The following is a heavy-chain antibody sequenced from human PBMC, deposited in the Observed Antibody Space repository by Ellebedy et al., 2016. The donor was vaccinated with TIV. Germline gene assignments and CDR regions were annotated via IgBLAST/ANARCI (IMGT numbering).Heavy chain of an antibody. V-gene: IGHV4-34*01. J-gene: IGHJ4*02. Sequence: SETLSLXXAVYGGSFSGYYWSWIRQPPGKGLEWIGEINHSGSTNYNPSLKSRVTISVDTSKNQFSLKLSSVTAADTAVYYCARGRRITFGGQSKRGYYFDYWGQGTLVTVSS. D-gene: IGHD3-16*01. CDR3: ARGRRITFGGQSKRGYYFDY. CDR1: GGSFSGYY. CDR2: INHSGST.